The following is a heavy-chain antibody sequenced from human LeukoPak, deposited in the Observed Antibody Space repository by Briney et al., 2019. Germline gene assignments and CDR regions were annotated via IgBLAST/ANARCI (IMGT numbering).Heavy chain of an antibody. V-gene: IGHV3-74*01. CDR2: INPDESDT. CDR1: GFTFSRYW. Sequence: GRSLRLSCAASGFTFSRYWMHWVRQVPGKGLVWVSRINPDESDTTSADSVKGRFTVSRDNSKNMLDLQMNSLRPEDTAVYYCARQDGAFDVWGQGTMVTVSS. CDR3: ARQDGAFDV. J-gene: IGHJ3*01.